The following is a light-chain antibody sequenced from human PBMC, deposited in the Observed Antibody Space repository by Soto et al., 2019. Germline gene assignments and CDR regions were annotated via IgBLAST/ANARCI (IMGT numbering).Light chain of an antibody. CDR2: DAS. Sequence: EIVLTQSPATLSLSPGERATLSCRASQSVSSYLAWYQQKPGQAPRLLIYDASNRSTGIPSRFSCSGSGTDITITISSLEPEDFAVYYCQQRSNWPPGYTFGQGTKLEIK. V-gene: IGKV3-11*01. CDR3: QQRSNWPPGYT. CDR1: QSVSSY. J-gene: IGKJ2*01.